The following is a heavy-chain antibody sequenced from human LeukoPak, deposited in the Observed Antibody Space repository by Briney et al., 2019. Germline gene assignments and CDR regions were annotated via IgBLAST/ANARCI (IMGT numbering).Heavy chain of an antibody. CDR1: GYSISSGYY. Sequence: PSETLSLTCTVSGYSISSGYYWSWIRQPAGKGLEWIGRIYTTGSTKYNPSLKSRVTISADTSKNQFSLKLTSVSAADTAVYYCARDLKISQRLWFGESARENYYDYFYMDVWGKGTTVTISS. V-gene: IGHV4-61*02. D-gene: IGHD3-10*01. J-gene: IGHJ6*03. CDR2: IYTTGST. CDR3: ARDLKISQRLWFGESARENYYDYFYMDV.